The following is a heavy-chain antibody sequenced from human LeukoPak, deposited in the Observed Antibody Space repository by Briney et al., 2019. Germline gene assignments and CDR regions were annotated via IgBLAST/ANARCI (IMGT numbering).Heavy chain of an antibody. CDR1: GFTFSSYA. V-gene: IGHV3-30-3*01. D-gene: IGHD3-10*01. CDR3: ARGHFEVLLWFGETHGDFGY. J-gene: IGHJ4*02. Sequence: GGSLRLSCSASGFTFSSYAMHWVRQAPGKGLEWVAVISYDGSNKYYADSVKGRFTISRDNSKNTLYLQMNSLRAEDTAVYYCARGHFEVLLWFGETHGDFGYWGQGTLVTVSS. CDR2: ISYDGSNK.